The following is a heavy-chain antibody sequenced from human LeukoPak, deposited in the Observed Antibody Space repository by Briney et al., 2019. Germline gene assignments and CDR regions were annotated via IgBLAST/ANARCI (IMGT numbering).Heavy chain of an antibody. Sequence: GGSLRLSCAASGFTFSNFWMSWVRQAPGKELEWVANINQDGSEKNYVDSVKGRFTISRDNAKNSLYLQMNSLRAEDTAVYYCARDPIQLWSFDYWGQGTLVTVSS. CDR1: GFTFSNFW. V-gene: IGHV3-7*03. D-gene: IGHD5-18*01. J-gene: IGHJ4*02. CDR3: ARDPIQLWSFDY. CDR2: INQDGSEK.